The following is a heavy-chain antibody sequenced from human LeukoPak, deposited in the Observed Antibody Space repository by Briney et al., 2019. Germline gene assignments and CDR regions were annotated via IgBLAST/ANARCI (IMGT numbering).Heavy chain of an antibody. Sequence: GGSLRRSCAASGFTFSSYSMNWVRQAPGKGLEWVSSISSSSSYIYYADSVKGRFTISRDNAKNSLYLQMNSLRAEDTAVYYCARALGATPTNFDYWGQGTLVTVSS. J-gene: IGHJ4*02. CDR3: ARALGATPTNFDY. V-gene: IGHV3-21*01. D-gene: IGHD1-26*01. CDR2: ISSSSSYI. CDR1: GFTFSSYS.